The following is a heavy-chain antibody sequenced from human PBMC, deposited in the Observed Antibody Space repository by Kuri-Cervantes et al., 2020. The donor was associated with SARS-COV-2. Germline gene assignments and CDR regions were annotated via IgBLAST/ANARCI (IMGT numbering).Heavy chain of an antibody. D-gene: IGHD3-22*01. CDR2: INYSGST. V-gene: IGHV4-59*12. CDR3: ARDSYYYDSNAFDI. Sequence: SETLSLTCTASGGSISNYFWSWIRQPPGKGLEWIGYINYSGSTKYNPSLKSRVTISVDTSKNQFSLKLSSVTAADTAVYYCARDSYYYDSNAFDIWGQGTMVTVSS. CDR1: GGSISNYF. J-gene: IGHJ3*02.